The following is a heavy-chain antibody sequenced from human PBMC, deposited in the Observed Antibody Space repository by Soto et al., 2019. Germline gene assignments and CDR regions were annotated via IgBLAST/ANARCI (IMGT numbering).Heavy chain of an antibody. J-gene: IGHJ5*02. V-gene: IGHV3-9*01. CDR1: GFTFDDYA. CDR2: ISWNSGSI. D-gene: IGHD3-3*01. CDR3: AKSMVGDFWSGLRRGFDP. Sequence: EVQLVESGGGLVQPGRSLRLSCAASGFTFDDYAMHWVRQAPGKGLEWVSGISWNSGSIGYADSVKGRFTISRDNAKNSLYLQMNSLRAEDTALYYCAKSMVGDFWSGLRRGFDPWGQGTLVTVSS.